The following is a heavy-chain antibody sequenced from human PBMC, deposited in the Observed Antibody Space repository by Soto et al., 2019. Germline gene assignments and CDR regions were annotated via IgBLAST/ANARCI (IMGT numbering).Heavy chain of an antibody. J-gene: IGHJ4*02. V-gene: IGHV3-23*01. Sequence: EVQLLESGGGLVQPGGSLRLSCAASGFTFSSYAMSWVRQAPGKGLEWVSAISGSGGSTYYADSVKGRFTISRDNSKNTLYLQMNSRRAEDTAVYYCAKGSSGWDERFDYWGQGTLVTVSS. D-gene: IGHD6-19*01. CDR2: ISGSGGST. CDR1: GFTFSSYA. CDR3: AKGSSGWDERFDY.